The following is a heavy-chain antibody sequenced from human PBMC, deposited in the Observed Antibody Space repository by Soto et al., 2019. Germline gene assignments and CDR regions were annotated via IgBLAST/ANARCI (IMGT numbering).Heavy chain of an antibody. CDR2: INHSGST. Sequence: SETLALTCTVYGGSFSGYYWSWIRQPPGKGLEWIGEINHSGSTNYNPSLKSRVTISVDTSKNQFSLKLSSVTAADTAVYYCARTGNPTYYYYYMDVWGKGTTVTVSS. CDR3: ARTGNPTYYYYYMDV. J-gene: IGHJ6*03. CDR1: GGSFSGYY. V-gene: IGHV4-34*01.